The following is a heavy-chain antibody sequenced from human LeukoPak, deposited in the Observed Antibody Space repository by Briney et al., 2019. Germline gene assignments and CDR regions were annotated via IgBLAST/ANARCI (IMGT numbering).Heavy chain of an antibody. CDR2: IYTSGST. CDR1: GVAISGYF. J-gene: IGHJ3*01. V-gene: IGHV4-4*07. CDR3: ARAIVATPDGDAFDF. D-gene: IGHD5-12*01. Sequence: KTSGTLSLTCTVSGVAISGYFCSWVRQPAGKRLEWLGHIYTSGSTNYTRSLKSRDTMSVDTSKNQFSLKLSSVTAADTAVYYCARAIVATPDGDAFDFWGQGTMVTVSS.